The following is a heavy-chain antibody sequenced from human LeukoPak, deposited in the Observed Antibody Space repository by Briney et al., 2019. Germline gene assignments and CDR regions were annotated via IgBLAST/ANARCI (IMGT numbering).Heavy chain of an antibody. Sequence: SETLSLTCAVYGGSFSGYYWSWIRQPPGKGLEWIGEINHSGSTNYNPSLKSRVTISVDTSKNQFSLKLSSVTAADTAVYYCARGPFCSSTSCYRRRVGRGFDYWGRGTLVTVSS. J-gene: IGHJ4*02. CDR3: ARGPFCSSTSCYRRRVGRGFDY. V-gene: IGHV4-34*01. D-gene: IGHD2-2*02. CDR1: GGSFSGYY. CDR2: INHSGST.